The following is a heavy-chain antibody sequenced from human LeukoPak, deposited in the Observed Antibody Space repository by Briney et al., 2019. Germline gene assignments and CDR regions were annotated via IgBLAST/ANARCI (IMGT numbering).Heavy chain of an antibody. CDR3: ARDGQLDY. CDR2: ITSSSSYI. Sequence: PGGSLRLSCAASGFTFSSYNMNWVRQAPGKGLEWVSSITSSSSYIYYADSVKGRFTISRDNAKNSLYLQINSLRAEDTAVYYCARDGQLDYWGQGTLVTVSS. J-gene: IGHJ4*02. V-gene: IGHV3-21*01. CDR1: GFTFSSYN.